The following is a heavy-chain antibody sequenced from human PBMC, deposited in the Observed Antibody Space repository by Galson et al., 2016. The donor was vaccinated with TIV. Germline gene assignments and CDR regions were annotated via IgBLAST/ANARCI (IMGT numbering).Heavy chain of an antibody. Sequence: SVKVSCKASGYTFTGYYIHWVRQAPGQGLEWMGWINPNSGGTHYAQKFQGRVTMTRDTSITTAYIELGRLRSDDTAVYYCAEGYTDLTPGVDQWGQGTLVTVSS. CDR1: GYTFTGYY. J-gene: IGHJ4*02. D-gene: IGHD4-23*01. CDR2: INPNSGGT. V-gene: IGHV1-2*02. CDR3: AEGYTDLTPGVDQ.